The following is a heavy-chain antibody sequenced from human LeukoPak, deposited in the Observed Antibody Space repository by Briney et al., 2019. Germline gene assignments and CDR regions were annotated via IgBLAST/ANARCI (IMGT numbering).Heavy chain of an antibody. CDR2: IGAGGTFT. J-gene: IGHJ5*02. CDR3: TRDRLGFDP. Sequence: GGSLRLSCTASGFTFSSYAMNWVRQAPGKGLEWVSGIGAGGTFTYYADSVKGRFTISRDNAKNTLYLQMNSLRVEDTAVYYCTRDRLGFDPWGQGTLVTVSS. V-gene: IGHV3-23*01. CDR1: GFTFSSYA.